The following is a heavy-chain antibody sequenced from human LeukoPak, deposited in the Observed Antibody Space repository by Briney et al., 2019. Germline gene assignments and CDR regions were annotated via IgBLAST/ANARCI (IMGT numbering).Heavy chain of an antibody. J-gene: IGHJ5*02. V-gene: IGHV4-59*01. CDR3: ARDGYSSSSERFDP. Sequence: PAETLSLTCTVSGGSISSYYWSWIRQPPGKGVEWMGYIYYSGSTNYNPSLKSRVTISVDTSKNQFSLKLSSVTAADTAVYYCARDGYSSSSERFDPWGQGTLVTVSS. CDR1: GGSISSYY. D-gene: IGHD6-6*01. CDR2: IYYSGST.